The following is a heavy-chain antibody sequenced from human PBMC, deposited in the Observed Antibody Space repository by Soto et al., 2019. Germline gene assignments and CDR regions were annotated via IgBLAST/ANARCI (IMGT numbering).Heavy chain of an antibody. CDR1: GGTFSSYA. D-gene: IGHD1-26*01. V-gene: IGHV1-69*12. CDR2: IIPIFGTA. CDR3: ARDFVDSGSYYGGWFDP. Sequence: QVQLVQSGAEVKKPGSSVKVSCKASGGTFSSYAISWVRQAPGQGLEWMGGIIPIFGTANYAQKFQGRVTITADESTSTAYMELSSLRSEDTAVYYCARDFVDSGSYYGGWFDPWGQGTLVTVSS. J-gene: IGHJ5*02.